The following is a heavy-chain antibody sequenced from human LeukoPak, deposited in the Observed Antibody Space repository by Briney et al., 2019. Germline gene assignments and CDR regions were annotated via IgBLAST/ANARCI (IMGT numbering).Heavy chain of an antibody. CDR2: VSAYNGNK. CDR3: WGLNYGYWFDP. J-gene: IGHJ5*02. V-gene: IGHV1-18*01. CDR1: GYTFTTYN. Sequence: ASVKVSCKASGYTFTTYNINWVRQAPGQEVEWVGWVSAYNGNKNFAQKLQGRVTMTTDKSTSTAYLELERLRCGDTAWDFCWGLNYGYWFDPWGQGTLVTVSS. D-gene: IGHD5-18*01.